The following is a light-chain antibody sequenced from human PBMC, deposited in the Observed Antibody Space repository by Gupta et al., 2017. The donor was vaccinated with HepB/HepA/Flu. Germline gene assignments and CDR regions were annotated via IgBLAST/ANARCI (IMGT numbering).Light chain of an antibody. CDR1: SSSFGGNY. J-gene: IGLJ2*01. CDR3: AAWDDSLSAVV. Sequence: HSVLPPPPSASRTPGPRVTFPCSGSSSSFGGNYVYWYQQLPGTAPKLLIYRNNQRPSGVPDRFSGSKSGTSASLAISGLRSEDEADYYCAAWDDSLSAVVFGGGTKLTV. V-gene: IGLV1-47*01. CDR2: RNN.